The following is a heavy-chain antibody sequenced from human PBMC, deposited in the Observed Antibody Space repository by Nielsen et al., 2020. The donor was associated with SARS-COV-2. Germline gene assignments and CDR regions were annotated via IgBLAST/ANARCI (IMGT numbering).Heavy chain of an antibody. CDR1: GGSISSYY. J-gene: IGHJ4*02. CDR2: IYYSGST. D-gene: IGHD2-2*03. V-gene: IGHV4-59*01. Sequence: SETLSLTCTVTGGSISSYYWSWIRQHPGKGLEWIGYIYYSGSTNYNPSLKSRVTISVDTSKNQFSLKLSSVTAADTAVYYCASGYCSSTSCLFDYWGQGTLVTVSS. CDR3: ASGYCSSTSCLFDY.